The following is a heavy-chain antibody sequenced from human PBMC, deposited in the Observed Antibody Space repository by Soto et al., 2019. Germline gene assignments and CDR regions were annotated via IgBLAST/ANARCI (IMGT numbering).Heavy chain of an antibody. CDR1: GGSMSSYY. D-gene: IGHD2-15*01. V-gene: IGHV4-59*01. J-gene: IGHJ4*02. Sequence: GTLSLRCTVSGGSMSSYYWTWLRQSPGRGLEWIGYISYSGSTYYNPSLKSRVTISADTSKNQFSLRMNSMIAADTAVYYCARADPDASVGYWGQGTLVTVSS. CDR3: ARADPDASVGY. CDR2: ISYSGST.